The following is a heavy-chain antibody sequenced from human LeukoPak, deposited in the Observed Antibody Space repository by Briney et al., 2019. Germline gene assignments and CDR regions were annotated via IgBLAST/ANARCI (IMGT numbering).Heavy chain of an antibody. V-gene: IGHV4-4*07. Sequence: SETLSLTCTVSGGSISSYYWSWIRQPAGKGLEWIGRIYTSGSTNYNPSLKSRVTMSVDTSKNQFSLKLSSVTAADTAVYYCARDIGANSELERHVGYFDYWGQGTLVTVSS. CDR2: IYTSGST. CDR3: ARDIGANSELERHVGYFDY. CDR1: GGSISSYY. J-gene: IGHJ4*02. D-gene: IGHD1-1*01.